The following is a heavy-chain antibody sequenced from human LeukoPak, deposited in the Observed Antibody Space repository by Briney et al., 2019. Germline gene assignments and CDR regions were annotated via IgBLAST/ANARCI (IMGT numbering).Heavy chain of an antibody. D-gene: IGHD2-2*01. CDR2: IYYSGST. Sequence: SQTLSLTCTVSGGSISSGDYYWSWIRQPPGKGLEWIGYIYYSGSTYYDPSLKSRVTISVDTSKNQFSLKLSSVTAADTAVYYCASPVVPAAKGWGIAALGGAFDIWGQGTMVTVSS. V-gene: IGHV4-30-4*08. J-gene: IGHJ3*02. CDR3: ASPVVPAAKGWGIAALGGAFDI. CDR1: GGSISSGDYY.